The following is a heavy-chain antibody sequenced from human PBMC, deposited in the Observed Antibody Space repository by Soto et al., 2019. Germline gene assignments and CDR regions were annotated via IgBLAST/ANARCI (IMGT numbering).Heavy chain of an antibody. D-gene: IGHD3-22*01. Sequence: SETLSLTCTVSGDPISSSNYYWGWISQPPGKGLEWIGSLYYGRTTYYNPSLKSRVTISVDTSKSQFSLTLNSVTAADTAVYYCGRYGQGDNYDSSGALDIWGQGAMVTVSS. V-gene: IGHV4-39*01. J-gene: IGHJ3*02. CDR2: LYYGRTT. CDR3: GRYGQGDNYDSSGALDI. CDR1: GDPISSSNYY.